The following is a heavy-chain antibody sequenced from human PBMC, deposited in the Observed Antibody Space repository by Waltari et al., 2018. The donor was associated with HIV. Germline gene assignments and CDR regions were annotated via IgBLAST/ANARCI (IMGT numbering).Heavy chain of an antibody. CDR3: ARSPEWEPYFDY. CDR2: ISYDGSNK. D-gene: IGHD1-26*01. Sequence: QVQLVESGGGVVQPGRSLRLSCAASGFTFSSYAMHWVRAAPGQGRGNVLDGVAVISYDGSNKDYADSVKGRFTISRDNSKNTLYLQMNSLRAEDTAVYYCARSPEWEPYFDYWGQGTLVTVSS. J-gene: IGHJ4*02. CDR1: GFTFSSYA. V-gene: IGHV3-30-3*01.